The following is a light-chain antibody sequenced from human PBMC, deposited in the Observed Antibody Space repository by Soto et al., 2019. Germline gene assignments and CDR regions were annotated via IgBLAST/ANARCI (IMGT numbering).Light chain of an antibody. Sequence: QSALTQPRSVSGSPGQSVTISCTGTSSDVGGYNYVSWYQHYPGKAPKYMIYDVSKRPSGVPDRFSGSKSGNTASLTISGLQAEDEADYYCCSYRDGYTWVFGGGTKLTVL. CDR1: SSDVGGYNY. CDR3: CSYRDGYTWV. CDR2: DVS. V-gene: IGLV2-11*01. J-gene: IGLJ3*02.